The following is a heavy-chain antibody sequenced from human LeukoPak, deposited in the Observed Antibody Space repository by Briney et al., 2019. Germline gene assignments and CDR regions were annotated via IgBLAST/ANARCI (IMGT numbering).Heavy chain of an antibody. CDR3: AKALTERGYSYGYVDDY. D-gene: IGHD5-18*01. Sequence: GGSLRLSCAASGFTFSSYSMNWVRQAPGKGLEWVSAISGSGGSTYYADSVKGRFTISRDNSKNTLYLQMNSLRAEDTAVYYCAKALTERGYSYGYVDDYWGQGTLVTVSS. J-gene: IGHJ4*02. CDR2: ISGSGGST. CDR1: GFTFSSYS. V-gene: IGHV3-23*01.